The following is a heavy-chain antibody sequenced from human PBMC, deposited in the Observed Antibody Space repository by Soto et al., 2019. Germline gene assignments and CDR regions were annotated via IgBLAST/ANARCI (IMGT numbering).Heavy chain of an antibody. CDR3: AKLYSSSDYYYGMDV. CDR2: IYYSGST. Sequence: LSLTCTVSGGSISSSSYYWGWIRQPPGKGLEWIGSIYYSGSTYYNPSLKSRVTISVDTSKNQFSLKLSSVTAADTAVYYCAKLYSSSDYYYGMDVWGQGTTVTVSS. D-gene: IGHD6-6*01. J-gene: IGHJ6*02. CDR1: GGSISSSSYY. V-gene: IGHV4-39*01.